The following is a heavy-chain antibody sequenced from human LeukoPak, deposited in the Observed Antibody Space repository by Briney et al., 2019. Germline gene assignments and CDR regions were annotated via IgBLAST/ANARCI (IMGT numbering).Heavy chain of an antibody. CDR3: ARVIRGYRD. CDR2: INHSGST. CDR1: GGFISSYY. J-gene: IGHJ4*02. V-gene: IGHV4-34*01. Sequence: SETLSLTCTVSGGFISSYYWSWIRRPPGKGLEWIGEINHSGSTNYNPSLKSRVTISVDTSKNQFSLKLSSVTAADTAVYYCARVIRGYRDWGQGTLVTVSS. D-gene: IGHD5-12*01.